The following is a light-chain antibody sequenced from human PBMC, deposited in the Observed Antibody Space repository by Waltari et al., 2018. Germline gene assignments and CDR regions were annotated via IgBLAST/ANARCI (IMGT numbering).Light chain of an antibody. Sequence: QSALTQPASVSGSPGQSISISCLGTSSDIVTFNLVSWYLQYPGTAPKLLIYDVSQRPSGVSNRFSGSKSGNTASLTISGLQAEDEAIYYCCSYAGSRTWVFGGGAKLTVL. CDR3: CSYAGSRTWV. CDR1: SSDIVTFNL. J-gene: IGLJ3*02. V-gene: IGLV2-23*02. CDR2: DVS.